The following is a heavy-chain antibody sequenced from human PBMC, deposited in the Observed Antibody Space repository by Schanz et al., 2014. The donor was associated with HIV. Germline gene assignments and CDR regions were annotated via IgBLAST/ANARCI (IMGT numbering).Heavy chain of an antibody. CDR2: ISHNGNND. CDR3: AKDRNQYDSRYIGKGNYYYYYGMDV. CDR1: GFSFDTFG. D-gene: IGHD3-22*01. Sequence: QVQLVESGGGVVQPGRSLRLSCAGSGFSFDTFGIHWVRQAPGKGLEWVAVISHNGNNDYYAESVKGRFTISRDNSKNTVYLQAKSLRPEDTAVYYCAKDRNQYDSRYIGKGNYYYYYGMDVWGQGTTVTVSS. J-gene: IGHJ6*02. V-gene: IGHV3-30*18.